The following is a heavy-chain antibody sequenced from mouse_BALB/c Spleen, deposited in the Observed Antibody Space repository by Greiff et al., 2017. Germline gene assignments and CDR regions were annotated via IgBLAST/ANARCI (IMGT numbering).Heavy chain of an antibody. J-gene: IGHJ3*01. V-gene: IGHV14-3*02. Sequence: VQLQQSGAELVKPGASVKLSCTASGFNIKDTYMHWVKQRPEQGLEWIGRIDPANGNTKYDPKFQGKATITADTSSNTAYLQLSSLTSEDTAVYYCARGHDGYYGFFAYWGQGTLVTVSA. CDR2: IDPANGNT. CDR1: GFNIKDTY. CDR3: ARGHDGYYGFFAY. D-gene: IGHD2-3*01.